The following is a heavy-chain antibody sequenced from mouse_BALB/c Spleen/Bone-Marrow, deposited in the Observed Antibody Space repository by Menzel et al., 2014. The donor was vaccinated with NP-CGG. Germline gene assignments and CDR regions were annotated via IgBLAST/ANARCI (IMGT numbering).Heavy chain of an antibody. V-gene: IGHV1-81*01. D-gene: IGHD2-14*01. J-gene: IGHJ3*01. CDR2: IYPGSGST. Sequence: QVQLQQSGPELVKPGASVKMSCKASGYTFTGSAIGWVKQRTGQGLEWIGEIYPGSGSTYYNEKFKGKATLTADKSSNAVNIQLSRLTSEDSAVYFCARYDVPAWFAYWGQGTLVTVSA. CDR3: ARYDVPAWFAY. CDR1: GYTFTGSA.